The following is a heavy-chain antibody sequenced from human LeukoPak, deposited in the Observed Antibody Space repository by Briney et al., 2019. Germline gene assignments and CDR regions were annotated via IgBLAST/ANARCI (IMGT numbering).Heavy chain of an antibody. CDR3: SIVVVIYRSDAFDI. J-gene: IGHJ3*02. D-gene: IGHD3-22*01. CDR1: GFTFSGYL. CDR2: IYSDGSST. V-gene: IGHV3-74*01. Sequence: GGSLRLSCADSGFTFSGYLMHLVRQAPGKGLVCVSRIYSDGSSTRYAHSVKGPFTISRDNAKNTLYLQMHSLRAEATAVYYCSIVVVIYRSDAFDIWGQGTMVTVSS.